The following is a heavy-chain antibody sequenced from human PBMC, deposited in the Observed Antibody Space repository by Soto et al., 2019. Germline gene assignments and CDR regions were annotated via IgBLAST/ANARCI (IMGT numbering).Heavy chain of an antibody. CDR3: AKGVLSFHYGMEV. D-gene: IGHD3-10*01. CDR1: GFTFNTYP. V-gene: IGHV3-23*01. CDR2: ISSTAGRTS. Sequence: GGSLRLSCATSGFTFNTYPMTWVRQAPGKGLEWVSSISSTAGRTSSYADSVKGRFAISRDFSDNTVYLQMNNLRVDDTAVYFCAKGVLSFHYGMEVWGQGTTVTVS. J-gene: IGHJ6*02.